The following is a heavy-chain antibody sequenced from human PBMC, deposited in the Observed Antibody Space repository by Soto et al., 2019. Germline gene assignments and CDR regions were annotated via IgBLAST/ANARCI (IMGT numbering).Heavy chain of an antibody. CDR3: VRDGTKNLRDWFDT. CDR1: GASISGFY. J-gene: IGHJ5*02. D-gene: IGHD1-1*01. Sequence: SETLSLTCTASGASISGFYWSWIRKSAGKGLEWIGRIYATGTTDYNPSLKSRVMMSVDTSKKQFSLKLRSVTAADTAVYYCVRDGTKNLRDWFDTWGQGISVTVSS. CDR2: IYATGTT. V-gene: IGHV4-4*07.